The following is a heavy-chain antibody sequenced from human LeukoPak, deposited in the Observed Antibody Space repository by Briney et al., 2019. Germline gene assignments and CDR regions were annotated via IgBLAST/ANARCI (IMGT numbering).Heavy chain of an antibody. CDR3: ARGAMRDGYIRGAFDI. V-gene: IGHV1-46*01. CDR2: INPSGGST. J-gene: IGHJ3*02. Sequence: ASVTVSCTASGYTFTSYYMHWVRQAPGQGLEWMGIINPSGGSTSYAQKFQGRVTMTRDTSTGTVYMELSSLRSEDTAVYYCARGAMRDGYIRGAFDIWGQGTMVTVSS. CDR1: GYTFTSYY. D-gene: IGHD5-12*01.